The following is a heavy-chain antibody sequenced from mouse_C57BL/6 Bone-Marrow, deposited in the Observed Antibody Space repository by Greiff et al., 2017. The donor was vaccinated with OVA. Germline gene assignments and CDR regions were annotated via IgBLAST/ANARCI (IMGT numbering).Heavy chain of an antibody. J-gene: IGHJ2*01. D-gene: IGHD2-2*01. CDR2: IYPGDGDP. CDR1: GYAFSSSW. CDR3: ARYGYPYYVYD. V-gene: IGHV1-82*01. Sequence: VQLQQSGPELVKPGASVKISCKASGYAFSSSWMNWVKQRPGKGLEWIGRIYPGDGDPNYNGKFKGKATLTADNSSSTASMQINSLTSKDSAVYFCARYGYPYYVYDGGQGTTLTVSS.